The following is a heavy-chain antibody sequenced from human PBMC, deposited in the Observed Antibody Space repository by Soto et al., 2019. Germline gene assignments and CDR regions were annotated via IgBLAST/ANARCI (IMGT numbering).Heavy chain of an antibody. V-gene: IGHV4-59*01. Sequence: SETLSLTCSVSAGSLSNYYWTWIRQSPGKGLEWIGEIYHTGSTKYDPSLKSRVAISVDMSKNQFSLTLNSVTPADTAVYYCARGGRGSGLYFLYYFDLWGQGTLVTVSS. CDR2: IYHTGST. CDR1: AGSLSNYY. J-gene: IGHJ4*02. CDR3: ARGGRGSGLYFLYYFDL. D-gene: IGHD6-19*01.